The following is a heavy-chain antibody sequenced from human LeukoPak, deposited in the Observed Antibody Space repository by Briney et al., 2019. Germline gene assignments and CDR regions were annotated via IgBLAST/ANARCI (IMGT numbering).Heavy chain of an antibody. Sequence: ASVKDSCKASGYTFTSYYMHWVRQAPGQGLEWMGIINPSGGSTSYAQKFQGRVTMTRDTSTSTVYMELSSLRSEDTAVYYCARDGLLAHVGDYWGQGTLVTVSS. V-gene: IGHV1-46*01. CDR1: GYTFTSYY. CDR2: INPSGGST. D-gene: IGHD2-15*01. CDR3: ARDGLLAHVGDY. J-gene: IGHJ4*02.